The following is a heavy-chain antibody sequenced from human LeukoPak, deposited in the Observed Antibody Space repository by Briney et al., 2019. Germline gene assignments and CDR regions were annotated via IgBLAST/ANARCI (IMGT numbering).Heavy chain of an antibody. J-gene: IGHJ6*03. Sequence: SETLSLTCTVSGGSISSSSYYWGWIRQPPGKGLEWIGSIYHSGSTYYNPSLKSRVTIAVETSKNQFSLKLSSVTAADKAVYYCARGRSYYYGSGSYYRAYYYYYYMDVWGKGTTVTVSS. D-gene: IGHD3-10*01. V-gene: IGHV4-39*07. CDR3: ARGRSYYYGSGSYYRAYYYYYYMDV. CDR2: IYHSGST. CDR1: GGSISSSSYY.